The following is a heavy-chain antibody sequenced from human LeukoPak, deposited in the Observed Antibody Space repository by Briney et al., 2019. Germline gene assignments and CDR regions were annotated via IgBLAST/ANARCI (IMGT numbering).Heavy chain of an antibody. CDR1: GGSFSGYY. CDR2: INHSGST. CDR3: ARGNSYYYDSSGYYR. J-gene: IGHJ4*02. V-gene: IGHV4-34*01. Sequence: SETLSLTCAVYGGSFSGYYWSWIRQPPGKGLEWIGEINHSGSTNYNPSLKSRVTISVDTSKNQFSLKLSSVTAADTAVYYCARGNSYYYDSSGYYRWGQGTLVTVSS. D-gene: IGHD3-22*01.